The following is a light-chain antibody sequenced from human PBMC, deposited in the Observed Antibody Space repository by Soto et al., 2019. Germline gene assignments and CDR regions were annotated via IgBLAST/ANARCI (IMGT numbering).Light chain of an antibody. CDR2: AVS. Sequence: QSVLTQPASVSGSPGQSITISCSGTNNDVGGYDYVSWYQQHPGKPPKLMIYAVSSRPSGISTRFSGSKSGSTASLTISGLQAEDEADYYCSSYTSSSTLVFGGGTKLTVL. J-gene: IGLJ2*01. CDR1: NNDVGGYDY. CDR3: SSYTSSSTLV. V-gene: IGLV2-14*03.